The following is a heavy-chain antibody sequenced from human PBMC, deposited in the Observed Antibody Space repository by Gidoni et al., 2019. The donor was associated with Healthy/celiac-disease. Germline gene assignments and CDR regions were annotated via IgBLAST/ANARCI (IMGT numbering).Heavy chain of an antibody. J-gene: IGHJ4*02. CDR1: GFTFDDFA. V-gene: IGHV3-9*01. Sequence: EVQLVESGGGLVQPGRSLRLSCAASGFTFDDFAMHWVRQAPGQGLEWVSGISWNSGSIGYADSVKGRFTISRDNAKNSLYLQMNSLRAEDTALYYCAKDIGVPYYGSGSYHYFDYWGQGTLVTVSS. CDR3: AKDIGVPYYGSGSYHYFDY. D-gene: IGHD3-10*01. CDR2: ISWNSGSI.